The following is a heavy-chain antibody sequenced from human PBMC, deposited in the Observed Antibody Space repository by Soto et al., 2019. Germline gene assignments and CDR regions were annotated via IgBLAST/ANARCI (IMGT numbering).Heavy chain of an antibody. J-gene: IGHJ4*02. Sequence: SLRPSCAASGFTFSNNAMTWVRQGPGKGLEWVSGISGSGGRSYYADSVKGRFTISRDNSKSTLYLQMNSLRAEDTAVYYCAKAYFVWSSEQPYYFDYWGQGTLVTVSS. CDR3: AKAYFVWSSEQPYYFDY. V-gene: IGHV3-23*01. CDR2: ISGSGGRS. D-gene: IGHD3-16*01. CDR1: GFTFSNNA.